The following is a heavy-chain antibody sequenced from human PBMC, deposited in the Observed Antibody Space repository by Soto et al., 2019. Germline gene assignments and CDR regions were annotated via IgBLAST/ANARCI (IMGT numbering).Heavy chain of an antibody. V-gene: IGHV1-69*05. J-gene: IGHJ4*02. D-gene: IGHD3-10*01. CDR3: ARGRMVRGVIFDY. Sequence: QVQLVQSGAEVKKPGSSVKVSCKASGGTFSSYAISWVRQAPGQGLEWMGGIIPIFGTANYAQKFQGRVTNTXDXSTGTAYMELSSMRSEDTAVYYCARGRMVRGVIFDYWGQGTLVTVSS. CDR2: IIPIFGTA. CDR1: GGTFSSYA.